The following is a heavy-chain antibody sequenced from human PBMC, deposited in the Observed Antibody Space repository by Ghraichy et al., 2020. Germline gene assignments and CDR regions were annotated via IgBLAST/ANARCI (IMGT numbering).Heavy chain of an antibody. V-gene: IGHV4-34*01. Sequence: SETLSLTCAVYGGSFSGYYWSWIRQPPGKRLEWIGEINHSGSTNYNPSLKSRVTISVDTSKNQFSLKLSSVTAADTAVYYCARGLFGYSYGLYFDYWGQGTLVTVSS. CDR3: ARGLFGYSYGLYFDY. J-gene: IGHJ4*02. CDR1: GGSFSGYY. CDR2: INHSGST. D-gene: IGHD5-18*01.